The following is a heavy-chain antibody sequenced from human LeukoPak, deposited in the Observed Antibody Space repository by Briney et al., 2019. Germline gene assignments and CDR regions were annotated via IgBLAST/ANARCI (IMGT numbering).Heavy chain of an antibody. D-gene: IGHD3-10*01. CDR1: GGSISSSSYC. CDR3: ARQRLLWFGELSGVDY. V-gene: IGHV4-39*01. J-gene: IGHJ4*02. Sequence: SETLSLTCTVSGGSISSSSYCWGWIRQPPGKGLEWIGSIYYSGSTYYNPSLKSRVTISVDTSKNQFSLKLSSVTAADTAVYYCARQRLLWFGELSGVDYWGQGTLVTVSS. CDR2: IYYSGST.